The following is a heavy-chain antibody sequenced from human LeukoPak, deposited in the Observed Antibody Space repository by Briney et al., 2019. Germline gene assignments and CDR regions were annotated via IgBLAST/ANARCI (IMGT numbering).Heavy chain of an antibody. J-gene: IGHJ4*02. CDR3: ATDPLRLGELSSL. D-gene: IGHD3-16*02. Sequence: ASVKVSCKVSGYTLTELSMHWVRQAPGKGLEWMGGFDPEDGETIYAQKFQGRVTMTGDTSTDTAYMELSSLRSEDTAVYYCATDPLRLGELSSLWGQGTLVTVS. V-gene: IGHV1-24*01. CDR2: FDPEDGET. CDR1: GYTLTELS.